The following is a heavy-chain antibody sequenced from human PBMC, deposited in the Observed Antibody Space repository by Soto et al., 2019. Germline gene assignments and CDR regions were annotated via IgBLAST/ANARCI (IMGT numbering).Heavy chain of an antibody. V-gene: IGHV4-59*01. CDR1: GGSISSYY. J-gene: IGHJ4*02. Sequence: PSETLSLTCTVSGGSISSYYWSWIRQPPGKGLEWIGYIYYSGSTNYNPSLKSRVTISVDTSKNQFSLKLSSVTAADTAVYYCARAPNSLRFLDPPVWGYYFDYWGQGTLVTVSS. D-gene: IGHD3-3*01. CDR3: ARAPNSLRFLDPPVWGYYFDY. CDR2: IYYSGST.